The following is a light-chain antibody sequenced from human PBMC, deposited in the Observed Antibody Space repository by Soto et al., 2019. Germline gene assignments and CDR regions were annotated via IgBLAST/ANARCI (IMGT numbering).Light chain of an antibody. Sequence: EIVLTQSPAILSLSPGERATLSCRASQNINNYLAWYQQKPGQAPRLLIYAASNRATDIPARFSGSGSGTDFPLTISSLEPEDFAVYYCQQRTIWPLTFGGGTKVEIK. CDR3: QQRTIWPLT. CDR1: QNINNY. V-gene: IGKV3-11*01. J-gene: IGKJ4*01. CDR2: AAS.